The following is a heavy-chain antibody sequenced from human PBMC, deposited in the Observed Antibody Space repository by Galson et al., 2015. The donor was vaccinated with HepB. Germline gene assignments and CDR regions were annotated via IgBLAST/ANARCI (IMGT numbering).Heavy chain of an antibody. Sequence: LSCAASSFTFNTYAMHWVRQAPGKGLEWVAVISYNGGSEYYADSVRGRFTISRDNSKHTLSLQMNSLRPEDTAVYYCARGTYDFDSGWLDPWGQGTLVTVSS. V-gene: IGHV3-30-3*01. CDR3: ARGTYDFDSGWLDP. J-gene: IGHJ5*02. CDR1: SFTFNTYA. CDR2: ISYNGGSE. D-gene: IGHD3-3*01.